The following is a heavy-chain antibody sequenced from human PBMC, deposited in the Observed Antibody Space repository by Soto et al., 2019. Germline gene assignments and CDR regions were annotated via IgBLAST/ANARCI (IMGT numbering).Heavy chain of an antibody. CDR2: IIPVFGAA. CDR3: ARDPRSGWAHDAFDV. V-gene: IGHV1-69*01. CDR1: GGAFSTSD. J-gene: IGHJ3*01. Sequence: QVHLVQSGAEVKMPGSSVRVSCASSGGAFSTSDIGWVRQAPGQGLEWMGGIIPVFGAANYAQKFKGRVTITADESTRTADVEMSSLKPEDTATYYCARDPRSGWAHDAFDVWGPGTAIIVSS. D-gene: IGHD3-22*01.